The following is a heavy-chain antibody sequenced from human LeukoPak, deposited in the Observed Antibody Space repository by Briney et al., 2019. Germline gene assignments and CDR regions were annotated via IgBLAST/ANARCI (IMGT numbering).Heavy chain of an antibody. J-gene: IGHJ4*02. Sequence: GGSLRLSCAASGSTVSSNYMSWVRQAPGKGLEWVSVIYSGGSTYYADSVKGRFTISRDNSKNTLYLQMNSLRAEDTAVYYCARARGYCGSTSCHLHFDYWGQGTLVTVSS. CDR2: IYSGGST. CDR3: ARARGYCGSTSCHLHFDY. CDR1: GSTVSSNY. V-gene: IGHV3-53*01. D-gene: IGHD2-2*01.